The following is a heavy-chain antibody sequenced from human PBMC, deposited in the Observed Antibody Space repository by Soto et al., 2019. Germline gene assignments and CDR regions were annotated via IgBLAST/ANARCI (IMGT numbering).Heavy chain of an antibody. D-gene: IGHD3-10*01. CDR3: ARDAPYGSGSGSYYFNFCSGMDV. V-gene: IGHV1-18*01. J-gene: IGHJ6*02. Sequence: QVQLVQSEAEVKKPGASVKVSCKASGYAFTNYGISWVRQAPGQGLEWMGWISAYNGNTNYAQKLQGRVTMTTDTSTTTDYMELRSLRSDDTAAYYCARDAPYGSGSGSYYFNFCSGMDVWGQGTTVTVSS. CDR2: ISAYNGNT. CDR1: GYAFTNYG.